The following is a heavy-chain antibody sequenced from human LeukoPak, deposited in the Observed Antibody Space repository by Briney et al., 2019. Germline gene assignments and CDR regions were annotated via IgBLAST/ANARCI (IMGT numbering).Heavy chain of an antibody. CDR3: ASISGSYYHRRFSF. J-gene: IGHJ4*02. CDR2: IYYSGST. CDR1: GGSISSSTYY. V-gene: IGHV4-39*07. Sequence: PSETLSLTCTVSGGSISSSTYYWGWIRQPPGKGLEWIGSIYYSGSTYYNPSLKSRVTISVDTSKNQFSLKPSSVTAADTALYYCASISGSYYHRRFSFWGQGTLVTVSS. D-gene: IGHD1-26*01.